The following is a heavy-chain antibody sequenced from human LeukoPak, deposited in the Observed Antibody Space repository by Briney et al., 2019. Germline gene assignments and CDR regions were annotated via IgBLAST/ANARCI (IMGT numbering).Heavy chain of an antibody. D-gene: IGHD3-3*01. Sequence: PSETLSLTCTVSGCSINSGSYYRSWIRQPAGRGVEWIGRVYTSGSTNYNPSLQSRLTISVDTSKNQLSLKLTSVTAADTAVYYCARERFVYGMDVRGQGTTVTVSS. CDR1: GCSINSGSYY. J-gene: IGHJ6*02. CDR2: VYTSGST. V-gene: IGHV4-61*02. CDR3: ARERFVYGMDV.